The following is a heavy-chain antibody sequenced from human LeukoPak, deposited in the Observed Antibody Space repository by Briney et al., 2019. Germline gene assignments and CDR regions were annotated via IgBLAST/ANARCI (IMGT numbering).Heavy chain of an antibody. Sequence: PGGSLRLSCAASGFTFSSYAMHWVRQAPGKGLEWVAVISYDGSNKYYADSVKGRFTISRDNSKNTLYLHMNSLRAEDTAVYYCAREGTLYGSGSYYPMKPLGYWGQGTLVTVSS. CDR1: GFTFSSYA. V-gene: IGHV3-30-3*01. CDR2: ISYDGSNK. J-gene: IGHJ4*02. CDR3: AREGTLYGSGSYYPMKPLGY. D-gene: IGHD3-10*01.